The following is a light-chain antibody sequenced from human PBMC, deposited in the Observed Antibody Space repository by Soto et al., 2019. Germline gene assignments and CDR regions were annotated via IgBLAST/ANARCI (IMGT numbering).Light chain of an antibody. CDR3: QQYNNWTQT. V-gene: IGKV3-15*01. CDR1: PSVSSN. CDR2: GAS. J-gene: IGKJ1*01. Sequence: IVLTQSPATLSVSPEERATLSSRASPSVSSNLAWYQKKTGQDPRIVMYGASTRATGIPARVSGSGSGTEFNLTIRRLQSEDFAVYEGQQYNNWTQTFGQGTKVDIK.